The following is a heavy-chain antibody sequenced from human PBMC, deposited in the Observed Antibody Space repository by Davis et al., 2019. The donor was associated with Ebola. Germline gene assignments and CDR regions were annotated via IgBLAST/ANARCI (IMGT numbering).Heavy chain of an antibody. CDR2: ISSSSSYI. D-gene: IGHD6-13*01. CDR3: ARVGYSSSWYGSSSYYYYMDV. J-gene: IGHJ6*03. Sequence: GESLKISCAASGFTFSSYSMNWVRQAPGKGLEWVSSISSSSSYIYYADSVKGRFTISRDNAKNSLYLQMNGLRAEDTAVYYCARVGYSSSWYGSSSYYYYMDVWGKGTTVTVSS. V-gene: IGHV3-21*01. CDR1: GFTFSSYS.